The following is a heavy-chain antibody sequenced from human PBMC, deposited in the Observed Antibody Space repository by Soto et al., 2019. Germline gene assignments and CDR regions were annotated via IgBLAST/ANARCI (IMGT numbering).Heavy chain of an antibody. J-gene: IGHJ4*02. V-gene: IGHV4-39*01. Sequence: SGTLALSCTVSGDSIDRSNYYWDWFRQPPGKGLEWIGTTYYNGNAYYNPSLKSRVSMSVDTSKNQFSLKLVSVTAADTAVYYCARHFVAVVIKGWGYWGQGTLVTVS. CDR2: TYYNGNA. CDR1: GDSIDRSNYY. CDR3: ARHFVAVVIKGWGY. D-gene: IGHD3-10*01.